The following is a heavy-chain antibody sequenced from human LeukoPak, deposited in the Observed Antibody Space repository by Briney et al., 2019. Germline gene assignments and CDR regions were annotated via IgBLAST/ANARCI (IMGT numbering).Heavy chain of an antibody. D-gene: IGHD3-3*01. CDR3: ARDFLRRGYDFWSGYYDY. CDR1: GFTFSSYA. CDR2: ISYVGSNK. V-gene: IGHV3-30-3*01. J-gene: IGHJ4*02. Sequence: PGGSQRLSCAASGFTFSSYAMHWVRQAPGKGLEWVAVISYVGSNKYYADSVQGRFSISRDNSKNTLYPQMNSLRAEDTAVYYCARDFLRRGYDFWSGYYDYWGQGTLVTVSS.